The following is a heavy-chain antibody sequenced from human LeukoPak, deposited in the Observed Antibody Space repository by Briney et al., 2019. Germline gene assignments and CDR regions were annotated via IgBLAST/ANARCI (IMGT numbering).Heavy chain of an antibody. J-gene: IGHJ1*01. V-gene: IGHV4-59*01. Sequence: SETLSLTCAVYGGSFSGYYWSWIRQPPGKGLEWIGYIYYSGSTNYNPSLKSRVTISVDTSKNQFSLKLSSVTAADTAVYYCARDHRTGYFQHWGQGTLVTVSS. CDR3: ARDHRTGYFQH. CDR1: GGSFSGYY. CDR2: IYYSGST.